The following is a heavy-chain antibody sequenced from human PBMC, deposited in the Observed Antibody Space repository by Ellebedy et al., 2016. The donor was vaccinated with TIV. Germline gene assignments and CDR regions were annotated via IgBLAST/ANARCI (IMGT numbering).Heavy chain of an antibody. CDR1: GYTFTSYF. V-gene: IGHV1-46*01. D-gene: IGHD3-22*01. CDR3: ARGDNYFYDSSGYYYSY. J-gene: IGHJ4*02. Sequence: ASVKVSCKASGYTFTSYFLYWVRQTPGQGLEWMGMINPTSGNSNFAQKFQDRVTVTRDTSTSTVYMELSSLRSEDTAVYHCARGDNYFYDSSGYYYSYWGQGTLVTVSS. CDR2: INPTSGNS.